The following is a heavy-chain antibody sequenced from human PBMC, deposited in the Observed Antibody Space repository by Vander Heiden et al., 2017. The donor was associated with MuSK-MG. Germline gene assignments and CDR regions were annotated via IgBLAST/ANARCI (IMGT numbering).Heavy chain of an antibody. J-gene: IGHJ3*02. CDR3: ARDRGSFSHAFDI. CDR2: TYYRLKWYH. CDR1: GDSVSSGVAA. V-gene: IGHV6-1*01. Sequence: QVQLQQSGPGLVKPSQTLSLTCDISGDSVSSGVAAWIWIRQSPSRGLEWLGRTYYRLKWYHDYAIFVKSRIAINPDTSKNQVSLQLNSVTPEDTAVYYCARDRGSFSHAFDIWGRGILVTVSS. D-gene: IGHD1-26*01.